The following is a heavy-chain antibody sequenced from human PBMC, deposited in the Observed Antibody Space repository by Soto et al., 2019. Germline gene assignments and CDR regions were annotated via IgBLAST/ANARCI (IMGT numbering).Heavy chain of an antibody. Sequence: SXKVSFKAAGYTXSSYGIGWVRQAPGQGLEWMGWISAYNGNTNYAQKRQVRVTMNTDTSTSTAYMELRSLRSDETAVSYCARDFSVVLRYFDWLYNGMDVWGQGQRAPSP. V-gene: IGHV1-18*04. CDR3: ARDFSVVLRYFDWLYNGMDV. J-gene: IGHJ6*02. CDR2: ISAYNGNT. CDR1: GYTXSSYG. D-gene: IGHD3-9*01.